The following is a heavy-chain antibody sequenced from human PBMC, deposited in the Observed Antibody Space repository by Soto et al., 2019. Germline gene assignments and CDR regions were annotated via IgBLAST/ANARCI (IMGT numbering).Heavy chain of an antibody. CDR2: ISSDGSNK. D-gene: IGHD1-1*01. Sequence: PGESLKISCAASGFTFSGYGMHWVRQAPGEGLEWVAVISSDGSNKYYVDSVKGRFTISRDNSKNTLYLQINSLRAEDTAVYYCVRNWNYFDFWGQGTRVTVSS. CDR1: GFTFSGYG. V-gene: IGHV3-30*03. J-gene: IGHJ4*02. CDR3: VRNWNYFDF.